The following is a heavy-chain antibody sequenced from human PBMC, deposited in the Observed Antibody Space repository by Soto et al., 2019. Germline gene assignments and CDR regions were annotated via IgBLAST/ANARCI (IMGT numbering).Heavy chain of an antibody. CDR1: GFTFSNAW. J-gene: IGHJ4*01. D-gene: IGHD5-12*01. V-gene: IGHV3-15*01. CDR2: IKSKTDGGTI. CDR3: TTAHPRGIDY. Sequence: GGSLRLSCAASGFTFSNAWMNWVRQAPGKGLEWVGLIKSKTDGGTIDYPAPVKGRFIISRDDSRNTLYLQMNSLKPEDPAVYYCTTAHPRGIDYWGQGTLVTVSS.